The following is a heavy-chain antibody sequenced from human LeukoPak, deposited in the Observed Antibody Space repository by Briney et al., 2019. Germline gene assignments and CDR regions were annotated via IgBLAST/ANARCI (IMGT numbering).Heavy chain of an antibody. CDR2: INSDGRST. CDR3: AREGTSGWYYFDY. CDR1: GLTFSTYW. D-gene: IGHD6-19*01. V-gene: IGHV3-74*01. J-gene: IGHJ4*02. Sequence: PGPSLRLSCAASGLTFSTYWMHWVRQAPGKGLVWVSRINSDGRSTTYADFVKGRFTISRDNAKNTLYLQMNSLRAEDTAVYYCAREGTSGWYYFDYWGQRTLVTVSS.